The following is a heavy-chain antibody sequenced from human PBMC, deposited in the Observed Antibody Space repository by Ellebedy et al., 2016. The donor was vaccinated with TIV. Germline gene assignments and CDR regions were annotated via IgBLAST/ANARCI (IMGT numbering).Heavy chain of an antibody. V-gene: IGHV3-48*02. CDR3: ARDQSYDSNANHHWYFDL. J-gene: IGHJ2*01. Sequence: GESLKISXAASGFTFSSYHMKWVRQAPGKGPEWISYISSSSDTVYYADSVKGRFTISRDNAKNSLHLQMNSLRDEDTAVYYCARDQSYDSNANHHWYFDLWGRGTPVTVSS. CDR2: ISSSSDTV. CDR1: GFTFSSYH. D-gene: IGHD3-22*01.